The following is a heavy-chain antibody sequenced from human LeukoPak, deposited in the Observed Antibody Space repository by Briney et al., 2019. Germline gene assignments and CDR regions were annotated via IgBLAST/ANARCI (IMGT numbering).Heavy chain of an antibody. CDR1: GGSISSGSYY. V-gene: IGHV4-61*02. Sequence: PSETLSLTCTVSGGSISSGSYYWSWIRQPAGKGLEWIGRIYTSGSTNYNPSLKSRVTISVDTSKNQFSLKLSSVTAADTAVYYCGTNAGGYYDSSGYYGYWGQGTLVTVSS. CDR2: IYTSGST. J-gene: IGHJ4*02. CDR3: GTNAGGYYDSSGYYGY. D-gene: IGHD3-22*01.